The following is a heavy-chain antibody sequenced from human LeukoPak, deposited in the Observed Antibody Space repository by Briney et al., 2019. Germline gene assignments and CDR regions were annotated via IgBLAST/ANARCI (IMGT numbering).Heavy chain of an antibody. CDR2: INPNSGGT. CDR3: ARVGPGIAAAGRDY. CDR1: GYTFTSYY. V-gene: IGHV1-2*02. Sequence: ASVKVSCKASGYTFTSYYMHWVRQAPGQGLEWRGWINPNSGGTNYAQKFQGRVTMTRDTSISTAYMELSRLRSDDAAVYYCARVGPGIAAAGRDYWGQGTLVTVSS. D-gene: IGHD6-13*01. J-gene: IGHJ4*02.